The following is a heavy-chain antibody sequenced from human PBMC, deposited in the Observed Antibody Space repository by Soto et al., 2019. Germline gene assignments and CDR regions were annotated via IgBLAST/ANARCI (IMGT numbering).Heavy chain of an antibody. V-gene: IGHV1-69*08. CDR3: ARENSSSFFDYYYYYMGV. CDR2: IIPILGIA. D-gene: IGHD6-6*01. Sequence: QVQLVQSGAEVKKPGSSVKVSCKASGGTFSSYTISWVRQAPGQGLEWMGWIIPILGIANYAQKFQGRVTITADKATSTAYMELSSLRAEDTAVYYCARENSSSFFDYYYYYMGVWGKGTTVTVSS. CDR1: GGTFSSYT. J-gene: IGHJ6*03.